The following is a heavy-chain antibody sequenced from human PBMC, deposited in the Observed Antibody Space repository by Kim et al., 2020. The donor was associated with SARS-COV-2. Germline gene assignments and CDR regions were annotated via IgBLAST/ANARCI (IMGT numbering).Heavy chain of an antibody. J-gene: IGHJ3*02. CDR2: IKSKTDGGTT. Sequence: GGSLRLSCAASGFTFSNAWMSWVRQAPGKGLEWVGRIKSKTDGGTTDYAAPVKGRFTISRDDSKNTLYLQMNSLKTEDTAVYYCTTVGEWLPSDAFDIWGQGTMVTVSS. CDR1: GFTFSNAW. CDR3: TTVGEWLPSDAFDI. V-gene: IGHV3-15*01. D-gene: IGHD3-3*01.